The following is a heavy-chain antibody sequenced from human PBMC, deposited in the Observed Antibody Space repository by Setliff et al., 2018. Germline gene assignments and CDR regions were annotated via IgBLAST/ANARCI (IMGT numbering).Heavy chain of an antibody. D-gene: IGHD4-17*01. J-gene: IGHJ4*02. CDR2: INWNSDTI. V-gene: IGHV3-9*01. Sequence: LRLSCSASGFTFDNYAMHWVRQAPGKGLEWVSGINWNSDTIAYADSVKGRFTISRDNAKNSLFLQMSSLRAEDTALYYCAKPRTATPGALDYWGQGTLVTVSS. CDR3: AKPRTATPGALDY. CDR1: GFTFDNYA.